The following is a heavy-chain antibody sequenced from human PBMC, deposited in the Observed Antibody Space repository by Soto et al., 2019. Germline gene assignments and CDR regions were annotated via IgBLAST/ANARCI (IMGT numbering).Heavy chain of an antibody. D-gene: IGHD5-18*01. CDR1: GYTFTSYG. CDR3: GRQRGYSYGGGWDY. CDR2: ISAYNGNT. Sequence: QVQLVQSGAEVKKPGASVKVSCKASGYTFTSYGISWVRQAPGQGLEWMGWISAYNGNTNYAQKLQGRVTMTTDTPTSTAYIELRSLRSDATAVYYCGRQRGYSYGGGWDYWGEGTLVTFSS. V-gene: IGHV1-18*01. J-gene: IGHJ4*02.